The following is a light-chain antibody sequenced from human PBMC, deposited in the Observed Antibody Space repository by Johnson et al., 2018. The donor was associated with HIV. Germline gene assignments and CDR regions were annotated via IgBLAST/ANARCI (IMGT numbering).Light chain of an antibody. Sequence: QSVLTQPPSVSAAPGQKVTISCSGSSSNIGNNYVSWYQQLPETAPKLLIYENNKRPSGIPDRFSGSKSGTSATLGITGLQTGDEADYYCGTWDSSLSVFYGFGTGTKVTVL. CDR2: ENN. V-gene: IGLV1-51*02. CDR3: GTWDSSLSVFYG. CDR1: SSNIGNNY. J-gene: IGLJ1*01.